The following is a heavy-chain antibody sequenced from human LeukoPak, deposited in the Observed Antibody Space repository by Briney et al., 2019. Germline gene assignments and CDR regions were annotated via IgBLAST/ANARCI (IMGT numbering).Heavy chain of an antibody. J-gene: IGHJ3*02. CDR3: AIGGGYFLIDAFDI. Sequence: PSETLSLTCAVYGGSFSGYYWSWIRQPPGKGLEWIGYMYYNRSTNYNPSLKSRVTISVDTSKNQFSLKLSSVTAADTAVYYCAIGGGYFLIDAFDIWGLGTMVTVSS. CDR2: MYYNRST. V-gene: IGHV4-59*01. D-gene: IGHD3-22*01. CDR1: GGSFSGYY.